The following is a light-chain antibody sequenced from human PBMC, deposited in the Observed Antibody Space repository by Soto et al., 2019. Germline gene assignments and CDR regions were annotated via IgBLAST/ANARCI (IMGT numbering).Light chain of an antibody. CDR3: QQYYSTPFT. J-gene: IGKJ3*01. CDR1: QSVLYRSNNKNY. V-gene: IGKV4-1*01. Sequence: DIVMTQSPDSLAVSLGERATINCKSSQSVLYRSNNKNYLAWYQQKPGLPPKLLIYWASTRESGVPDRFSGSGSGTDFTLTISSLQAEDVAVYYCQQYYSTPFTFGPGTKVDIK. CDR2: WAS.